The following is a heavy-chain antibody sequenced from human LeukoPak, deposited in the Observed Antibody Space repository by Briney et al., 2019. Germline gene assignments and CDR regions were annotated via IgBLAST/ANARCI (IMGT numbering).Heavy chain of an antibody. Sequence: GGSLRLSCAASGFTFDDYGMSWVRQAPGKGLEWVSGINWNGGSTGYADSVKGRFTISRDNAKNSLYLQMNSLRAEDTALYYCARAEGNYYDSSTRDYWGQGTLVTVSS. J-gene: IGHJ4*02. CDR2: INWNGGST. V-gene: IGHV3-20*04. CDR1: GFTFDDYG. CDR3: ARAEGNYYDSSTRDY. D-gene: IGHD3-22*01.